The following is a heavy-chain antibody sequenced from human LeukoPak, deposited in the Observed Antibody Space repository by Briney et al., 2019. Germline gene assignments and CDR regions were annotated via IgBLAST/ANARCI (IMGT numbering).Heavy chain of an antibody. CDR2: ISYDGSNK. V-gene: IGHV3-30*03. D-gene: IGHD3-3*01. J-gene: IGHJ4*02. Sequence: GGSLRLSCAASGFTFSSYGMHWVRQAPGKGLEWVAVISYDGSNKYYADSVKGRFTISRDNSKNTLYLQMNSLRVEDTAVYYCASDYDLSHFVYWGRGTLVTVSS. CDR3: ASDYDLSHFVY. CDR1: GFTFSSYG.